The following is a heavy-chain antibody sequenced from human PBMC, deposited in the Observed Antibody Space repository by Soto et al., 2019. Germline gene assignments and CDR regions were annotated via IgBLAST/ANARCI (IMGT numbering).Heavy chain of an antibody. Sequence: PSETLSLTCAVYGGSFSGYYWSWIRQPPGKGLEWIGEINHSGSTNYNPSLKSRVTISVDTSKNQFSLKLSSVTAADTAVYYCARGGKSENYYGSGSYRGHYYYYGMDVWGQGTTVTVSS. CDR3: ARGGKSENYYGSGSYRGHYYYYGMDV. CDR1: GGSFSGYY. J-gene: IGHJ6*02. V-gene: IGHV4-34*01. CDR2: INHSGST. D-gene: IGHD3-10*01.